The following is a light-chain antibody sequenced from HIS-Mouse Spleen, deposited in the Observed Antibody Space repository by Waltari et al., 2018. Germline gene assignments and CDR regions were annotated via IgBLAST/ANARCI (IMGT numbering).Light chain of an antibody. V-gene: IGLV6-57*04. Sequence: NFMLTQPHSVSESPGKTVTISCTCSSGSIASNYVQWYQQRPGSAPTTVIYEDNQRPSWVPDRFSGSIDSSSNSASPTISGLKTEDEADYYCQSYDSSNLVFGGGTKLTVL. CDR2: EDN. CDR3: QSYDSSNLV. J-gene: IGLJ3*02. CDR1: SGSIASNY.